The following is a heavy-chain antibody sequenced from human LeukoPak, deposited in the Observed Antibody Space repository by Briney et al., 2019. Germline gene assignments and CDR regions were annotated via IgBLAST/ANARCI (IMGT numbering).Heavy chain of an antibody. D-gene: IGHD2-21*02. J-gene: IGHJ4*02. CDR1: XXTXXSXX. Sequence: LXXSCAASXXTXXSXXMSWVRXAPGKGLXWVSIIDSGGSRYYADSVKGRFTISRDNSKNTLYLQMNTLRAEDTAVYYCARYKTAGDYFDYWGQGTLVTVSS. V-gene: IGHV3-53*01. CDR3: ARYKTAGDYFDY. CDR2: IDSGGSR.